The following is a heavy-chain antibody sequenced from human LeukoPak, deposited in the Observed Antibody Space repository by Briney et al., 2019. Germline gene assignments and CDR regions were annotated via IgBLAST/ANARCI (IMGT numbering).Heavy chain of an antibody. J-gene: IGHJ5*02. CDR3: AAKGIAAAGTRRWFDP. CDR1: GFTFTISA. CDR2: IVVGSGNT. Sequence: SVTVSYKASGFTFTISAVQWVRQARGQRLEWIGWIVVGSGNTNYTQKFQERVTITRDMTTSTDYMELSSLRSEDTAVYYCAAKGIAAAGTRRWFDPWGQGTLVTVSS. D-gene: IGHD6-13*01. V-gene: IGHV1-58*01.